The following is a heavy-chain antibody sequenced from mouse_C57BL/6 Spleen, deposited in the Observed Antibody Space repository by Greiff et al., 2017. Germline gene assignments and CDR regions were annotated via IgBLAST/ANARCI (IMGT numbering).Heavy chain of an antibody. V-gene: IGHV1-82*01. CDR2: IYPGDGDT. D-gene: IGHD3-3*01. Sequence: QVQLQQSGPELVKPGASVKISCKASGYAFSSSWMNWVKQRPGKGLEWIGRIYPGDGDTNYNGKFKGKATLTADKSSSTAYMQLSSLTSEDSAVYFCARWGLRPYFDYWGQCTTLTVSS. CDR3: ARWGLRPYFDY. J-gene: IGHJ2*01. CDR1: GYAFSSSW.